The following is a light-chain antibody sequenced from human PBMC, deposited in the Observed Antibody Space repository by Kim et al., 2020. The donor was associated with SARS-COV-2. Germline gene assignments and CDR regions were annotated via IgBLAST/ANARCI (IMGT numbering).Light chain of an antibody. CDR3: QQRSNCLT. CDR2: DAS. V-gene: IGKV3-11*01. J-gene: IGKJ4*01. Sequence: SLSQGERATLACRASQIVSSYLGWYQQKPGQAPRLLIYDASNRATGIPARFSGSGSGTDFTLTISSLEPEDFAVYCCQQRSNCLTFGGGTKVDIK. CDR1: QIVSSY.